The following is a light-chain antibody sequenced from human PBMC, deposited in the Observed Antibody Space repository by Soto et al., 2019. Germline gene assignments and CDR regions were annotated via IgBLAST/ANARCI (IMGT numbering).Light chain of an antibody. CDR2: ESS. CDR3: QHPTNLPHT. Sequence: IVLTPSPATRSLSPRARATLSCRASQSVDNYLDWYQPKPGQAPRLLIYESSNRATGIPARFSGSGSGTDFILTIISLEPEDFALYYCQHPTNLPHTFAQVAKVDVK. V-gene: IGKV3-11*01. CDR1: QSVDNY. J-gene: IGKJ1*01.